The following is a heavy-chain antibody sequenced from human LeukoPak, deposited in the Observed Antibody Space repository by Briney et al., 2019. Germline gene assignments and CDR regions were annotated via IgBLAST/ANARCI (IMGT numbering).Heavy chain of an antibody. J-gene: IGHJ3*02. V-gene: IGHV3-15*01. CDR1: GFTLSNAW. CDR3: TTVGYDYVWGSYRPYAFDI. D-gene: IGHD3-16*02. Sequence: GGSLRLSCAASGFTLSNAWMSWVRQAPGKGLEWVGRIKSKTDGGTTDYAAPVKGRFTISRDDSKNTLYLQMNSLKTEDTAVYYCTTVGYDYVWGSYRPYAFDIWGQGTMVTVSS. CDR2: IKSKTDGGTT.